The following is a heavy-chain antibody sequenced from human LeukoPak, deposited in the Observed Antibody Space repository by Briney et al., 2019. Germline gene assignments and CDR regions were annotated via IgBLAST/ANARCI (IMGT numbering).Heavy chain of an antibody. Sequence: GGSLRLSCAASGFTVSNYYMTWVRQAPGKGLEWVSVIYSGDYTYYADPVKGRFTISRDNSKNTLYLQMNGLRVEDTAVYYCTRGVPASSTYYYDYWGQGTLVTVSS. CDR1: GFTVSNYY. D-gene: IGHD6-13*01. CDR3: TRGVPASSTYYYDY. V-gene: IGHV3-53*01. CDR2: IYSGDYT. J-gene: IGHJ4*02.